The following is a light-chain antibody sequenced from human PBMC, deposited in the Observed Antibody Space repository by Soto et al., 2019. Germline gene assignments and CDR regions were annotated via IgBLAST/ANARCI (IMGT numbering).Light chain of an antibody. CDR3: SSYAGSNNFV. J-gene: IGLJ1*01. Sequence: LTQPPSASGSPGQSVTISCSGTSSDVGGYNYVSWHQQHPGKAPKLMIYEVSKRPSGVPDRFSGSKSGNTASLIVSGLQAEDEADYYCSSYAGSNNFVFGTGTKVTVL. CDR1: SSDVGGYNY. CDR2: EVS. V-gene: IGLV2-8*01.